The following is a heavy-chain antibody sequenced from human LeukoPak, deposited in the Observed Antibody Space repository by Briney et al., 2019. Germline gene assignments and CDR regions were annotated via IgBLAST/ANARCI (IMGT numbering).Heavy chain of an antibody. CDR1: GGSISSGGYY. J-gene: IGHJ4*02. D-gene: IGHD2-2*02. CDR2: IYCSGST. V-gene: IGHV4-31*03. Sequence: TLSLTCTVSGGSISSGGYYWSWIRQHPGKGLEWIGYIYCSGSTYYNPSLKSRVTISVDTSKNQFSLKLSSVTAADTAVYYCARYCSSTSCYTGNPPHFDYWGQGTLVTVSS. CDR3: ARYCSSTSCYTGNPPHFDY.